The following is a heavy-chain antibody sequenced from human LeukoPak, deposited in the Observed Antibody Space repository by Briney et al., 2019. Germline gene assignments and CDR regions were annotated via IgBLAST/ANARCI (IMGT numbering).Heavy chain of an antibody. CDR2: MRRDGNEI. CDR1: GFTFSTYW. V-gene: IGHV3-7*03. Sequence: GGSLRLSCSASGFTFSTYWMSWVRQAPGKGLEWVANMRRDGNEIYYLDSVRGRSTISRDNSKNTLYLQMNSLRADDTAIYYCARNQQLGGHSYYYYGMDVWGQGTTVTVSS. J-gene: IGHJ6*02. CDR3: ARNQQLGGHSYYYYGMDV. D-gene: IGHD3-16*01.